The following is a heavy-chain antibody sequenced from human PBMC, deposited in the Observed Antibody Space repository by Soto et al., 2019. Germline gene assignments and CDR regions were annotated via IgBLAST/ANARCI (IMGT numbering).Heavy chain of an antibody. CDR1: GFSFSSYS. CDR2: ISASGDST. Sequence: GGSLRLSCAASGFSFSSYSMSWVRQAPGKGLEWVSVISASGDSTYYADSVKGRFTISRDNSKNTMYLQMNSLRAEDTAVYYCVRDPSSVTTRRLDYWGQGTLVTVSS. D-gene: IGHD1-1*01. CDR3: VRDPSSVTTRRLDY. V-gene: IGHV3-23*01. J-gene: IGHJ4*02.